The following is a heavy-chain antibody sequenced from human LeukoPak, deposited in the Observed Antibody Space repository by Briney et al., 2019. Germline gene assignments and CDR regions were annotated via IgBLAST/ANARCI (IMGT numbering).Heavy chain of an antibody. CDR3: ARNIAASGDDDY. Sequence: PSVKASCKASGYTFTSYDINWVRQATGQGLEWMGWMNPNSGNTGYAQKFQGRVTMTRNTSISTAYMELSSLRSEDTAVYYCARNIAASGDDDYWGQRTLVTVSS. D-gene: IGHD6-6*01. J-gene: IGHJ4*02. V-gene: IGHV1-8*01. CDR2: MNPNSGNT. CDR1: GYTFTSYD.